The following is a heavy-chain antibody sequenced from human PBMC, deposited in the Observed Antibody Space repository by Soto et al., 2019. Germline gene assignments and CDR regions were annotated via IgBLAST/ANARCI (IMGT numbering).Heavy chain of an antibody. Sequence: QVQLQESGPGLVMPTETLSLTCTVSGGPITTTNWWAWVRLPPGKGLEWIGELHHDGTTNYNPSLESRITMSLDKSNNHFSLKLTSVTAAETAIYYCATQTISYTWGVWGRGTTVTVSS. V-gene: IGHV4-4*02. CDR3: ATQTISYTWGV. CDR1: GGPITTTNW. D-gene: IGHD3-16*01. J-gene: IGHJ6*02. CDR2: LHHDGTT.